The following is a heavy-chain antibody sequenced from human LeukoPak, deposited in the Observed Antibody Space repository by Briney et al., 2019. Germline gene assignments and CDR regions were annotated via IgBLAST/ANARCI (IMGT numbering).Heavy chain of an antibody. D-gene: IGHD1-14*01. V-gene: IGHV3-20*04. CDR3: ARATTEGFDY. J-gene: IGHJ4*02. CDR1: GFTFDEFD. CDR2: TNWNGGKT. Sequence: GGSLRLSCAASGFTFDEFDMTWVRQAPGKGLEWVCGTNWNGGKTGHVDSVEGRFTISRDNAKNTLYLQMNSLRADDTALYYCARATTEGFDYWGQGTLVTVSS.